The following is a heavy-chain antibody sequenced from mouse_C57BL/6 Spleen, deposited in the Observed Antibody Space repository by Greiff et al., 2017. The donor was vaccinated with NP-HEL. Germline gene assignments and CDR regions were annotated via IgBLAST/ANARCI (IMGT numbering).Heavy chain of an antibody. V-gene: IGHV1-26*01. Sequence: VQLQQSGPELVKPGASVKISCKASGYTFTDYYMNWVKQSHGKSLEWIGDINPNNGGTSYNQKFKGKATLTVDKSSSTAYMELRSLTSEDSAVYYCARPYSNYFFAYWGQGTLVTVSA. CDR3: ARPYSNYFFAY. D-gene: IGHD2-5*01. CDR2: INPNNGGT. J-gene: IGHJ3*01. CDR1: GYTFTDYY.